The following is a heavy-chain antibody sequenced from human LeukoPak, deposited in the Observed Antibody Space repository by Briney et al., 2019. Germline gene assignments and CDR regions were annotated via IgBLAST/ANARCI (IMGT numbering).Heavy chain of an antibody. CDR3: ARGGLIAAAGGYFDY. J-gene: IGHJ4*02. V-gene: IGHV3-74*01. CDR2: IRSDGRDT. Sequence: GGSLRLSCAASRFTFTDHWMHWVRQAPGKGLVWVSRIRSDGRDTNYADSVKGRFTISRDNAKNTLYLQMNSLRAEDTAVYYCARGGLIAAAGGYFDYWGQGTLVTVSS. D-gene: IGHD6-13*01. CDR1: RFTFTDHW.